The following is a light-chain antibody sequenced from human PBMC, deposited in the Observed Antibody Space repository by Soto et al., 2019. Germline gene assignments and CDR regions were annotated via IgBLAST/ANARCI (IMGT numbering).Light chain of an antibody. J-gene: IGKJ2*01. CDR2: GAS. CDR3: QQFSTSPTMYT. Sequence: EIVLTQSPGTLSLSPGERATLSCRASQSVSSNYLAWYQQKPGQAPRLLIYGASTRATGIPERFSGSASGTDFSLTINRLEPEDFAVYYCQQFSTSPTMYTFGQGTKLEIK. V-gene: IGKV3-20*01. CDR1: QSVSSNY.